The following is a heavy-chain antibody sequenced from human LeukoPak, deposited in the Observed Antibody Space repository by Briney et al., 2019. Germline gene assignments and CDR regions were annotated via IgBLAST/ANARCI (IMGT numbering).Heavy chain of an antibody. CDR2: MNPKSGNT. J-gene: IGHJ5*02. Sequence: GASVKVSCKASGYTFTKNDINWVRQATGQGPEWMGWMNPKSGNTGYAQKFQGRVTMTRNTSITTAYMELSKLRSDDTAVYYCARDRTSQYSSSWYPIGSWFDPWGQGTLVTVSS. CDR3: ARDRTSQYSSSWYPIGSWFDP. CDR1: GYTFTKND. D-gene: IGHD6-13*01. V-gene: IGHV1-8*01.